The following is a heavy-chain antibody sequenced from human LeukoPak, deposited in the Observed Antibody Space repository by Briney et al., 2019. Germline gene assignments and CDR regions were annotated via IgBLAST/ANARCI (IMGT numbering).Heavy chain of an antibody. J-gene: IGHJ4*02. CDR2: GLYDGSTK. D-gene: IGHD2-15*01. CDR1: GFTFSAYT. Sequence: PGGSLRLSCAASGFTFSAYTMHWVRQAPGKGLEWVAVGLYDGSTKYYADSVKGRFTISRDNSKNTLYLQMNSLRAEDTAVYYCAKDRGIWTQKQGYWGQGTLVTVSS. V-gene: IGHV3-30*04. CDR3: AKDRGIWTQKQGY.